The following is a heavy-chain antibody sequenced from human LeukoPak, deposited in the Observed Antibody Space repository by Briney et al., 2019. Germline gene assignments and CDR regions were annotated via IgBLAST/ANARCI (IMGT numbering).Heavy chain of an antibody. CDR3: AKDRHRTVNYFDY. CDR2: ISGSGGST. D-gene: IGHD2-2*01. V-gene: IGHV3-23*01. Sequence: GGSLRLSCAASGFTFSSYAMSWVRQAPGKGLEWVSAISGSGGSTYYADSVKGRFTISRDNSKDTLYLQMNSLRAEDTAVYYCAKDRHRTVNYFDYWGQGTLVTVFS. CDR1: GFTFSSYA. J-gene: IGHJ4*02.